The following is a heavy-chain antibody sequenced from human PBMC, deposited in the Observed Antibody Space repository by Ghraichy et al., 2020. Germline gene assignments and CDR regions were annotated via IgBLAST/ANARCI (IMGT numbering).Heavy chain of an antibody. CDR2: ISYDGSNK. J-gene: IGHJ6*02. Sequence: GGSLRLSCAASGFTFSSYGMHWVRRAPGKGLEWVAVISYDGSNKYYADSVKGRFTISRDNSKNTLYLQMNSLRAEDTAVYYCAKVIWGEYYYYYGMDVWGQGTTVTVSS. CDR1: GFTFSSYG. V-gene: IGHV3-30*18. D-gene: IGHD7-27*01. CDR3: AKVIWGEYYYYYGMDV.